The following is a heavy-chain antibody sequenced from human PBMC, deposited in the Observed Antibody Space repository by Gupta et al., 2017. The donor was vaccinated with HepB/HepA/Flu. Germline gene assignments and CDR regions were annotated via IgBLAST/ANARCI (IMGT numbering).Heavy chain of an antibody. V-gene: IGHV4-39*01. D-gene: IGHD2-21*02. CDR2: IYYSGST. J-gene: IGHJ3*02. CDR3: ARVQHIVVVTDNDAFDI. CDR1: VGSISSSSYY. Sequence: QLQLQESGPGLVKPSETLSLPCTVSVGSISSSSYYWGWIRQPPGKGLEWIGSIYYSGSTYYNPSLKSRVTISVDTSKNQFSLKLSSVTAADTAVYYCARVQHIVVVTDNDAFDIWGQGTMVTVSS.